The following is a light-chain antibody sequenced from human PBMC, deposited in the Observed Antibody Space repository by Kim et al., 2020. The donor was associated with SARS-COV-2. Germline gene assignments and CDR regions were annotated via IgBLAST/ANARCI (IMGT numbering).Light chain of an antibody. CDR2: GKN. J-gene: IGLJ2*01. Sequence: SSKLTQDPAVSVALGQTVRITCQGDSLRRYYASWYQQKPGQAPVLVIYGKNNRPSGIPDRFSGSSSGNTASLTITGAQAEEEADYYCKSRDSSGKVVFGGGTQLTVL. CDR1: SLRRYY. CDR3: KSRDSSGKVV. V-gene: IGLV3-19*01.